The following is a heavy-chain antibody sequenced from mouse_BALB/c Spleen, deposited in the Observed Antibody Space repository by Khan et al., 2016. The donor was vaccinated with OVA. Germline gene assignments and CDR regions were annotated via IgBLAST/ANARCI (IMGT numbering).Heavy chain of an antibody. V-gene: IGHV5-6*01. Sequence: EVELVESGGDLVRPGGSLQLSCAASGFTFSSYSMSWVRQTPDKRLAWVATISSDGDYTYYPDSVKGRFTISRDNAKNTLYLQMSSLKSEDTAMYYCASHLTGSFAYWGQGTLVTVSA. CDR3: ASHLTGSFAY. CDR1: GFTFSSYS. CDR2: ISSDGDYT. J-gene: IGHJ3*01. D-gene: IGHD4-1*01.